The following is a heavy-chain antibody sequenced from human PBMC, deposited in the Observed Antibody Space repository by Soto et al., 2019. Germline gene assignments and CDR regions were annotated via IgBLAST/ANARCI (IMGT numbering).Heavy chain of an antibody. CDR1: GGTFSSYT. Sequence: QVQLVQSGAEVKKPGSSVKVSCKASGGTFSSYTISWVRQAPGQGLEWMGRIIPILGIANYAQKFQGRVTITAXXSXSXAYMELSSLRSEDTAVYYCARYCSSTSCQKYNWFDPWGQGTLVTVSS. V-gene: IGHV1-69*02. D-gene: IGHD2-2*01. J-gene: IGHJ5*02. CDR3: ARYCSSTSCQKYNWFDP. CDR2: IIPILGIA.